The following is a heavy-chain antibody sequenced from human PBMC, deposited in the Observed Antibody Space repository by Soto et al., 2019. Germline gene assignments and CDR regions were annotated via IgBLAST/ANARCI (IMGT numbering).Heavy chain of an antibody. J-gene: IGHJ4*02. CDR1: VFPFIIYT. CDR3: ARPRYDGSGTPFDH. CDR2: INSGGDNI. V-gene: IGHV3-48*04. Sequence: GRPLPLPCASSVFPFIIYTMNWFRQAPGEGLVWCSNINSGGDNIDYADSVKGRFIMSRDNAKNTLYLQMNSLRAEGTVLYYCARPRYDGSGTPFDHRGLGTLVTVSS. D-gene: IGHD3-22*01.